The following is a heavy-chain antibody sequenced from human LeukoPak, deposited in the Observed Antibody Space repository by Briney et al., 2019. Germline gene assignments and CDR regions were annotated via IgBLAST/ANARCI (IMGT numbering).Heavy chain of an antibody. D-gene: IGHD3-9*01. Sequence: ASVKVSCKASGYTFSDYYMNWVRQAPGQGLEWMGGINPYTGDTHYAENFQGRVTMTRDTSLTTAYMELTRLRSDDTAFYFCARAARYHDWLSPSDYWGQGTLVTVSS. V-gene: IGHV1-2*02. CDR3: ARAARYHDWLSPSDY. CDR2: INPYTGDT. J-gene: IGHJ4*02. CDR1: GYTFSDYY.